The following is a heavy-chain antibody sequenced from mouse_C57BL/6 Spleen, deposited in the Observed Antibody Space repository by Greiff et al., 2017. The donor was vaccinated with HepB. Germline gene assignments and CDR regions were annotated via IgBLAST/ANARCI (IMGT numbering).Heavy chain of an antibody. J-gene: IGHJ2*01. Sequence: VQLQQPGAELVRPGSSVKLSCKASGYTFTSYWMHWVKQRPIQGLEWIGNIDPSDSETHYNQKFKDKATLTVDKSSSTAYMQLSSLTSEDSAVYYCARGDGVSDFDYWGQGTTLTVSS. CDR1: GYTFTSYW. V-gene: IGHV1-52*01. CDR3: ARGDGVSDFDY. CDR2: IDPSDSET. D-gene: IGHD2-2*01.